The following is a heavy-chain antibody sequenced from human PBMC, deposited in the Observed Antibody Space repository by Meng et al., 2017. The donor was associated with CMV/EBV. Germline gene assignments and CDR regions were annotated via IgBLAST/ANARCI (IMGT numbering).Heavy chain of an antibody. V-gene: IGHV3-53*01. Sequence: QLWDAGVVSLQPGGSLILSCAASGFTVSNNYIGWYRQAPGKGLEWVSLIYSEGTTDYADSVKGRFTISRDNSKNTLYLQMNSLRAEDTAVYYCARDGNYHGVWGQGTLVTVSS. D-gene: IGHD1-7*01. CDR1: GFTVSNNY. CDR3: ARDGNYHGV. J-gene: IGHJ4*02. CDR2: IYSEGTT.